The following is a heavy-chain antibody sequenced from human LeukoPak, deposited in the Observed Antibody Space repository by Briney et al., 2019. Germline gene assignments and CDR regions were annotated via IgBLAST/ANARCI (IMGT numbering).Heavy chain of an antibody. V-gene: IGHV3-49*04. CDR2: IRSKAYGGTT. J-gene: IGHJ4*02. CDR1: GFTFSSYA. D-gene: IGHD3-3*01. CDR3: TRRRITIFGVVIPDY. Sequence: GGSLRLSCVASGFTFSSYAMSWVRQAPGKGLEWVGFIRSKAYGGTTEYAASVKGRFTISRDDSKSIAYLQMNSLKTEDTAVYYCTRRRITIFGVVIPDYWGQGTLVTVSS.